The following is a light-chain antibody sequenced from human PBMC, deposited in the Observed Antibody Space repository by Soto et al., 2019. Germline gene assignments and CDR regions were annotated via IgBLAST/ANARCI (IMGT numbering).Light chain of an antibody. V-gene: IGLV2-14*01. CDR3: SSYTSSSTLV. J-gene: IGLJ1*01. CDR1: SSDVGGYNY. Sequence: QSALAQPASVSGSPGQSITISCTGISSDVGGYNYVSWYQQHPGKAPKLMIYDVSNRPSGVSNRFSGSKSGNTASLTISGLPAVDEADYYCSSYTSSSTLVFGTGTKVTVL. CDR2: DVS.